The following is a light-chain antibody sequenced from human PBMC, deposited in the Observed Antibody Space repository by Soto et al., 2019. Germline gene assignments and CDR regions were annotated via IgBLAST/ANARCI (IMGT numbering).Light chain of an antibody. CDR2: DVS. CDR3: QQYDNYDTT. J-gene: IGKJ5*01. V-gene: IGKV1-33*01. CDR1: QDINKF. Sequence: DIQMTQSPSSLSASVGDTVTITCQASQDINKFLNWYQQKPGKAPKLLIYDVSNLETGVPSRFSGSGSETHFTLTINSLQPEDIATYYCQQYDNYDTTFGQGTRLEIK.